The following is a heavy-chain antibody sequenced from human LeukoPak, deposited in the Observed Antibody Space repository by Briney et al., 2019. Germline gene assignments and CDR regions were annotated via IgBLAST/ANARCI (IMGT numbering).Heavy chain of an antibody. CDR1: EGTFNNYA. Sequence: SVKVSCKTPEGTFNNYAITWVRQAPGQGLEWMGVFIPIFGTANYAQKFQGRVTITADESTSTAYMELSSLRSEDTAVYYCARGAPDIYYYSYMDVWGKGTTVTISS. CDR3: ARGAPDIYYYSYMDV. V-gene: IGHV1-69*13. J-gene: IGHJ6*03. CDR2: FIPIFGTA.